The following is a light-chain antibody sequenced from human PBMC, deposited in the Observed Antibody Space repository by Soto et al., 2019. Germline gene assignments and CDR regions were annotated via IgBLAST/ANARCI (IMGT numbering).Light chain of an antibody. CDR3: CSNAGSYTYV. CDR1: SSDVGGYNF. Sequence: QSALTQPRSVSGSPGQSVTISCTGTSSDVGGYNFVSWYQQHPGKVPKLMIYDVNKRPSGVPDRFSGSKSGNTASLTISGLQAEDEADYYCCSNAGSYTYVFGTGTKLTVL. J-gene: IGLJ1*01. V-gene: IGLV2-11*01. CDR2: DVN.